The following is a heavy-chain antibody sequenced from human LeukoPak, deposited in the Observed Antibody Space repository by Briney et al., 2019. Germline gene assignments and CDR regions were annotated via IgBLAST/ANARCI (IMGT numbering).Heavy chain of an antibody. D-gene: IGHD1-26*01. CDR2: ISSSSSTI. V-gene: IGHV3-48*02. CDR3: AREGGSRYGMDV. J-gene: IGHJ6*02. CDR1: GFTSSSYS. Sequence: GGSLRLSCAASGFTSSSYSMNWVRQAPGKGLEWVSYISSSSSTIYYADSVKGRFTISRDNAKNSLYLQMSSLRDEDTAVYYCAREGGSRYGMDVWGQGTTVTVSS.